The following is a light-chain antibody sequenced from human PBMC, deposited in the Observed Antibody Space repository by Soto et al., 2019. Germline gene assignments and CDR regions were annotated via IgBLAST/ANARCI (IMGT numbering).Light chain of an antibody. CDR2: DAS. J-gene: IGKJ3*01. CDR3: QQYDSLPFT. V-gene: IGKV1-33*01. Sequence: DIQMTQSPSSLSASVGDSVALTCRASQDISNFLNWYQQTPGKAPKLLTYDASDLETVVPSSFSGTGSWTDFNFNISNVQPEDTATYYCQQYDSLPFTFGPGTKVEIK. CDR1: QDISNF.